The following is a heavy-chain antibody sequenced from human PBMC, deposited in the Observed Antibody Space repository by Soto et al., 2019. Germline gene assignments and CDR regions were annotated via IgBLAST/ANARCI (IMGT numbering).Heavy chain of an antibody. V-gene: IGHV1-69*02. CDR3: ASAKGASIDYGGQNFDY. J-gene: IGHJ4*02. CDR2: VIPNLGVT. Sequence: SVKVSCKASGGTLSSYTFSWVRQAPGQGLEWMGRVIPNLGVTNYAKKFQGRFTIVVDTSTSTAYMELNSLRYEDTAVYYCASAKGASIDYGGQNFDYWGQGTLVTVSS. D-gene: IGHD4-17*01. CDR1: GGTLSSYT.